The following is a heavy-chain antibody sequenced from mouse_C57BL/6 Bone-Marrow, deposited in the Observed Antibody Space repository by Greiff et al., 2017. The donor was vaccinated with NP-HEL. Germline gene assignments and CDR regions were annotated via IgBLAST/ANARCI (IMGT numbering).Heavy chain of an antibody. V-gene: IGHV1-19*01. CDR3: ARSTLHYYGSSDY. J-gene: IGHJ2*01. CDR1: GYTFTDYY. Sequence: VQLQQSGPVLVKPGASVKMSCKASGYTFTDYYMNWVKQSHGKSLEWIGVINPYNGGTSYNQKFKGKATLTVDKSSSTAYMELNSLTSEDSAVYYCARSTLHYYGSSDYWGQGTTLTVSS. CDR2: INPYNGGT. D-gene: IGHD1-1*01.